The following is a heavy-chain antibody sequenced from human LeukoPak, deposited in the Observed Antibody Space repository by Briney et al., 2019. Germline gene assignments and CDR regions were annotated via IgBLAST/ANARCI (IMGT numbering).Heavy chain of an antibody. CDR3: ARIRDGYKGRLDY. Sequence: PSETLSLTCTVSGYSISSGYYWGWIRQPPGKGLEWIGSIYHSGSTYYNPSLKSRVTISVDTSKNQFSLKLSSVTAADTAVYYCARIRDGYKGRLDYWGQGTLVTVSS. V-gene: IGHV4-38-2*02. D-gene: IGHD5-24*01. CDR1: GYSISSGYY. CDR2: IYHSGST. J-gene: IGHJ4*02.